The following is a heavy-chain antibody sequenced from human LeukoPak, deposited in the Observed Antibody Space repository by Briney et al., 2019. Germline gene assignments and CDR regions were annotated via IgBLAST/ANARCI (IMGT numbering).Heavy chain of an antibody. Sequence: PGGSLRLSCAASGFTFSSYAMSWVRQAPGKGLEWVSAISGSGGSTYYADSVKGRFTISRDNSKNTLYLQMNSLGAEDTAVYYCAKDSGGIAVAGEWFDPWGQGTLVTVSS. CDR2: ISGSGGST. J-gene: IGHJ5*02. CDR1: GFTFSSYA. V-gene: IGHV3-23*01. CDR3: AKDSGGIAVAGEWFDP. D-gene: IGHD6-19*01.